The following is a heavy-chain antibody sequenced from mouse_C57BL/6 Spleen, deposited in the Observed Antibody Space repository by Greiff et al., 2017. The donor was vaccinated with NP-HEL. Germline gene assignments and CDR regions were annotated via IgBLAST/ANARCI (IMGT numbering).Heavy chain of an antibody. CDR1: GYTFTSYG. CDR3: ARANWDTGYWYFDV. V-gene: IGHV1-81*01. J-gene: IGHJ1*03. CDR2: IYPRSGNT. Sequence: QVHVKQSGAELARPGASVKLSCKASGYTFTSYGISWVKQRTGQGLEWIGEIYPRSGNTYYNEKFKGKATLTADKSSSTAYMELRSLTSEDSAVYFCARANWDTGYWYFDVWGTGTTVTVSS. D-gene: IGHD4-1*01.